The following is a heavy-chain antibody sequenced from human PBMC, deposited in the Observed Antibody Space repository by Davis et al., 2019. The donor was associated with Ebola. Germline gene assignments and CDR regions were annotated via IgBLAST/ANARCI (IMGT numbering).Heavy chain of an antibody. CDR3: ARESGSGYDLDY. CDR1: GGSISSYY. Sequence: SETLSLTCTVSGGSISSYYWSWIRQPPGKGLEWIGYIYYSGSTNYNPSLKSRVTISVDTSKNQFSLKLSFVTAADTAVYYCARESGSGYDLDYWGQGTLVTVSS. CDR2: IYYSGST. V-gene: IGHV4-59*12. D-gene: IGHD5-12*01. J-gene: IGHJ4*02.